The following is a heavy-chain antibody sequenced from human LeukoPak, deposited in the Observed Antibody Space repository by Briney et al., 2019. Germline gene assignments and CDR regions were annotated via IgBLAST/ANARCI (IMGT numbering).Heavy chain of an antibody. D-gene: IGHD6-13*01. CDR1: GFTFSSYG. CDR2: ISYDGSNK. J-gene: IGHJ4*02. CDR3: AKDRGSWTDLSGYYFDY. V-gene: IGHV3-30*18. Sequence: GGSLRLSCAASGFTFSSYGMHWVRQAPGKGLELVAVISYDGSNKYYADSVKGRFTISRDNSKNTLYLQVNSLRAEDTAVYYCAKDRGSWTDLSGYYFDYWGQGTLVTVSS.